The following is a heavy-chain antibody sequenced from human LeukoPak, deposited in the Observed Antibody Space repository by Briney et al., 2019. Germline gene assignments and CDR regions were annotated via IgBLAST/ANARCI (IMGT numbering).Heavy chain of an antibody. CDR3: TRAHSGYDYYYGMDV. V-gene: IGHV1-8*01. D-gene: IGHD5-12*01. J-gene: IGHJ6*02. Sequence: ASVKVSCKASGYTFTSSDVNWVRQATGQGLEWMGWMNPNIGNTGYAQKFQGRVTMTRNTSISTAYMELSSVTSEDTAVYYCTRAHSGYDYYYGMDVWGQGTTVTVSS. CDR1: GYTFTSSD. CDR2: MNPNIGNT.